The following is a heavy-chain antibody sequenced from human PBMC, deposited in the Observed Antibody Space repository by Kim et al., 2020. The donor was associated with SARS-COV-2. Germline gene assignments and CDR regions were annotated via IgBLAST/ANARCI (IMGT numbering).Heavy chain of an antibody. Sequence: RYSTSFQGQVTISADKSINTAYLQWSSLKASDTAIYYCARRGTSYWFFDLWGRGTLVTVSS. CDR3: ARRGTSYWFFDL. V-gene: IGHV5-51*01. D-gene: IGHD2-2*01. J-gene: IGHJ2*01.